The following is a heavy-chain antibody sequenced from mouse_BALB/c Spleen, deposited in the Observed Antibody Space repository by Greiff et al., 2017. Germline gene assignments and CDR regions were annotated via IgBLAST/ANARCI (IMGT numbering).Heavy chain of an antibody. CDR2: INPSTGYT. CDR3: ARGWLLQAMDY. J-gene: IGHJ4*01. CDR1: GYTFTSYW. V-gene: IGHV1-7*01. Sequence: QVQLKQSGAELAKPGASVKMSCKASGYTFTSYWMHWVKQRPGQGLEWIGYINPSTGYTEYNQKFKDKATLTADKSSSTAYMQLSSLTSEDSAVYYCARGWLLQAMDYWGQGTSVTVSS. D-gene: IGHD2-3*01.